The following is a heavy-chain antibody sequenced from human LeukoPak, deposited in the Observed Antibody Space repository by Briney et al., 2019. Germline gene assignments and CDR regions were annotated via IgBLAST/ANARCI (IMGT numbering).Heavy chain of an antibody. CDR3: ATRVVVTNFLLRPDAFDI. Sequence: GASVKVPCKASGYTFTGYYMHWVRQAPGQGLQWMGWINPKSGGTNYAQKFQGRVTMTRDTSITTAYMELRRLTSDDTAVYYCATRVVVTNFLLRPDAFDIWGQGTMVTVSS. D-gene: IGHD2-21*02. J-gene: IGHJ3*02. CDR1: GYTFTGYY. V-gene: IGHV1-2*02. CDR2: INPKSGGT.